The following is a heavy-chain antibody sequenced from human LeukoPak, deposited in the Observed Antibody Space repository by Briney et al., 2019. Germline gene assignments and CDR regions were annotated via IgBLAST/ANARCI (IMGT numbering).Heavy chain of an antibody. D-gene: IGHD3-22*01. CDR2: INAGTGNT. CDR1: GYIFISYA. Sequence: ASVKVSCKASGYIFISYAMHWVRQAPGQRLEWMGSINAGTGNTKYSQEFQGRVTITRDTSASTAYMELSSLRSEDTAVYYCVRAGPYYYDSSGYYGEMYFDYWGQGTLVTVSS. CDR3: VRAGPYYYDSSGYYGEMYFDY. J-gene: IGHJ4*02. V-gene: IGHV1-3*03.